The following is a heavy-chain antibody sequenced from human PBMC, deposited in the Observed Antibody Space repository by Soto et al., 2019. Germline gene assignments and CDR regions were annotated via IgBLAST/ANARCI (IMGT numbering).Heavy chain of an antibody. CDR2: ISGSGGST. CDR3: AKDLSQQLVGINYYYYGMDV. Sequence: GGSLRLSCAASGFTFSSYAMSWVRQAPGKGLEWVSAISGSGGSTYYADSVKGRFTISRDNSKNTLYLQMNSLRAEDTAVYYCAKDLSQQLVGINYYYYGMDVWGQGTTVTVSS. J-gene: IGHJ6*02. CDR1: GFTFSSYA. D-gene: IGHD6-13*01. V-gene: IGHV3-23*01.